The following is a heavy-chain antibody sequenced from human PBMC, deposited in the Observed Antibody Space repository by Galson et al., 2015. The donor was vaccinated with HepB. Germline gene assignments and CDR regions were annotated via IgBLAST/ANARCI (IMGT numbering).Heavy chain of an antibody. V-gene: IGHV3-30-3*01. CDR1: GFTFSSYA. CDR3: AREVWAVRKGAAARGWFDP. CDR2: ISYDGSNK. D-gene: IGHD2-15*01. J-gene: IGHJ5*02. Sequence: SLRLSCAASGFTFSSYAMHWVRQAPGKGLEWVAVISYDGSNKYYADSVKGRFTISRDNSKNTLYLQMNSLRAEDTAVYYCAREVWAVRKGAAARGWFDPWGQGTLVTVSS.